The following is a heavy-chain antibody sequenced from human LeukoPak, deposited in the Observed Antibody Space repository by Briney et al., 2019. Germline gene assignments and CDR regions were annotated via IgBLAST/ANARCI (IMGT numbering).Heavy chain of an antibody. CDR2: INHSGST. Sequence: SETLSLTCAVYGGSFSGYYWSWIRQPPGKGLEWIGEINHSGSTNYNPSLKSRVTISVDTSKNQFSLKLSSVTAADTAVYYCARLRFLEWLLRYYYYMDVWGKGTPVTVSS. J-gene: IGHJ6*03. V-gene: IGHV4-34*01. CDR3: ARLRFLEWLLRYYYYMDV. CDR1: GGSFSGYY. D-gene: IGHD3-3*01.